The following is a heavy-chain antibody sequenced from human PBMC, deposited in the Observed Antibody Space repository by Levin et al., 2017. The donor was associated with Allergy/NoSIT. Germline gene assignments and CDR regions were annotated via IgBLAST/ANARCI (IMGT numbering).Heavy chain of an antibody. J-gene: IGHJ6*02. CDR1: GFTFSNRW. CDR2: IADDGSET. Sequence: PGGSLRLSCAASGFTFSNRWMSWVRQAPGKGLEWVAMIADDGSETFYVDSVKGRFTISRDNAKNSLYLHLNSLRVEDTAVYYCVTGGGSGMDAWGQGTTVIVSS. CDR3: VTGGGSGMDA. V-gene: IGHV3-7*01. D-gene: IGHD3-16*01.